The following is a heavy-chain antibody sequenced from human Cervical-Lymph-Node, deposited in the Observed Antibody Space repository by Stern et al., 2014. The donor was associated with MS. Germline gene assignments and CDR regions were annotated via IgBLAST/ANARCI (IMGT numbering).Heavy chain of an antibody. J-gene: IGHJ6*02. CDR3: ARDPRIAMAAPYV. CDR2: ISYDGNEE. V-gene: IGHV3-30*03. CDR1: GFSFETYT. Sequence: VQLVESGGGLVQPGRSLRLSCVASGFSFETYTMHWVRQAPGKGLEWVAVISYDGNEEYYADSVKGRLTISRDNSKNTLFLQMLSLRPEDTAVYYCARDPRIAMAAPYVWGQGTTVTVSS. D-gene: IGHD6-19*01.